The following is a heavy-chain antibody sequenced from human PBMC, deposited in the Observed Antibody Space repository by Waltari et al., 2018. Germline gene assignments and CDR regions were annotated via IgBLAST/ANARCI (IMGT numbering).Heavy chain of an antibody. Sequence: QVQLQESGPGLVKPSETLSLTCTVSGGSISSYYWSWIRQPPGKGLEWIGYIYYSGSTNYNPSLKSRVTISVDTSKNQFSLKLSSVTAADTAVYYCARGARYYDSRHPDAFDIWGQGTMATVSS. J-gene: IGHJ3*02. V-gene: IGHV4-59*01. CDR2: IYYSGST. CDR3: ARGARYYDSRHPDAFDI. CDR1: GGSISSYY. D-gene: IGHD3-22*01.